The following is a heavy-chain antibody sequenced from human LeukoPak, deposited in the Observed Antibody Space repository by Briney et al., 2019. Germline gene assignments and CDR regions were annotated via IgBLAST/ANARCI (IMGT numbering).Heavy chain of an antibody. D-gene: IGHD6-13*01. J-gene: IGHJ4*02. CDR2: ISSSSSYI. Sequence: AGGSLRLSCAASGFTFNTYNMNWVRQAPGKGLEWVSSISSSSSYIYYADSVKGRFTISRDNAKNSLYLQMNSLRAEDTAVYYCARGPPIAAAGPSNFDYWGQGTLVTVSS. CDR1: GFTFNTYN. V-gene: IGHV3-21*01. CDR3: ARGPPIAAAGPSNFDY.